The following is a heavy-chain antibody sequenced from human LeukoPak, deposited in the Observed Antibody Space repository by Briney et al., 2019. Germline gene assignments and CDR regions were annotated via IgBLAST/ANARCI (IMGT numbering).Heavy chain of an antibody. CDR1: GFTFSNAW. J-gene: IGHJ4*02. V-gene: IGHV3-15*01. CDR3: TTANLVVAATSSTARNY. CDR2: IKSKTDGGTT. D-gene: IGHD2-15*01. Sequence: PGGSLRLSCAASGFTFSNAWMSWVRQAPGKGLEWVGRIKSKTDGGTTDYAAPVKGRFTISRDDSKNTLYLQMNSLKTEDTAVYYCTTANLVVAATSSTARNYWGQGTLVTVSS.